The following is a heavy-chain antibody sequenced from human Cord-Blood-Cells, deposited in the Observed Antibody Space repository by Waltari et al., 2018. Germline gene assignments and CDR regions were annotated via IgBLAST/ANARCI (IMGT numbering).Heavy chain of an antibody. Sequence: QVQLQQWGAGLLKPSETLSLTCAVYGGSFSGYYWSWIRQPPGKGLEWIGEINHSGSTYYNPSLKSRVTISVDTSKNQFSLKLSSVTAADTAVYYCARGPNYSNYWFDPWGQGTLVTVSS. CDR2: INHSGST. CDR1: GGSFSGYY. V-gene: IGHV4-34*01. CDR3: ARGPNYSNYWFDP. J-gene: IGHJ5*02. D-gene: IGHD4-4*01.